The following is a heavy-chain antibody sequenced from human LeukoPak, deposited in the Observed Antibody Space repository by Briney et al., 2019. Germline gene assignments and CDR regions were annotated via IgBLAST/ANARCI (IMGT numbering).Heavy chain of an antibody. V-gene: IGHV3-7*01. CDR2: IKQDGSEK. CDR1: GFTFSSYW. D-gene: IGHD2-2*01. Sequence: PGGSLRLSCAASGFTFSSYWMSWVRQAPGKGLEWVANIKQDGSEKYYVDSVKGRFTISRDNAKNSLYLQMNSLRAGDTAVYYCARQVVPAAYYYYYYGMDVWGQGTTVTVSS. CDR3: ARQVVPAAYYYYYYGMDV. J-gene: IGHJ6*02.